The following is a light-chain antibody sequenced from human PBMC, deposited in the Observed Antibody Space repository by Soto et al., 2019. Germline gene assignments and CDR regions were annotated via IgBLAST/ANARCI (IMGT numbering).Light chain of an antibody. CDR3: QQYNNCPPLT. J-gene: IGKJ1*01. CDR1: QSVSSN. CDR2: GAS. Sequence: EIVMTQSPATLSVSPGERATLSCRASQSVSSNLAWYQQKPGQATRLLIYGASTRATGIPARFSGSGSGTEFTLTISSLQSVDFAVYYCQQYNNCPPLTFGQGTKVEIK. V-gene: IGKV3-15*01.